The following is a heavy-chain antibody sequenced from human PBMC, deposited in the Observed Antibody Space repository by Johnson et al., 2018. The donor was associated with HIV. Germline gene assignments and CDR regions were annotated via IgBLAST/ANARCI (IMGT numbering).Heavy chain of an antibody. CDR2: IKSKTDGGTT. Sequence: EVQLVESGGGLVKPGGSLRLSCAASGFTFSNAWMSWVRQAPGKGLEWVGRIKSKTDGGTTDYAAPVKGRFTISRDNSGNTLFLQMNTLRAEDTAVYYCAEDMTTAIGAFDIWGQGTTVTVSS. V-gene: IGHV3-15*01. CDR3: AEDMTTAIGAFDI. CDR1: GFTFSNAW. D-gene: IGHD1-1*01. J-gene: IGHJ3*02.